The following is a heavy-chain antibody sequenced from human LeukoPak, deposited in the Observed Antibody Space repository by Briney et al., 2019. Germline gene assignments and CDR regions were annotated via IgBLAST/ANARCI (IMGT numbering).Heavy chain of an antibody. D-gene: IGHD4-17*01. J-gene: IGHJ4*02. V-gene: IGHV3-15*01. Sequence: GGSLRLSCAASGFTFSNAWMSWVRQAPGKGLEWVGRTKSKTDGGTTDYAAPVKGRFTISRDDSKNTLYLQMNSLKTEDTAVYYCTTDLLLSSVTTLDFDYWGQGTLVTVSS. CDR3: TTDLLLSSVTTLDFDY. CDR1: GFTFSNAW. CDR2: TKSKTDGGTT.